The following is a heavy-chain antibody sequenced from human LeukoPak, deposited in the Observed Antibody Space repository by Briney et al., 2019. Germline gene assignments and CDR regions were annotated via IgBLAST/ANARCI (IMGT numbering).Heavy chain of an antibody. Sequence: GGTLRLSCAASGFTFSSYGMSWVRQAPGKGLEWVSAISGSGGSTYYADSVKGRFTISRDNSKNTLYLQMNSLRAEDTAVYYCAREFWFGELPYPDIDYWGQGTLVTVSS. CDR2: ISGSGGST. CDR3: AREFWFGELPYPDIDY. V-gene: IGHV3-23*01. J-gene: IGHJ4*02. D-gene: IGHD3-10*01. CDR1: GFTFSSYG.